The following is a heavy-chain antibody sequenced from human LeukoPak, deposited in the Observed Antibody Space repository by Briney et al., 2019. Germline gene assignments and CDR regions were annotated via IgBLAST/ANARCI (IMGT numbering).Heavy chain of an antibody. Sequence: ASVKVSCKASGYTFTSYDINWVRQATGQGLEWMGWMNPNSGNTGYAQKFQGRVTMTTDTSTSTAYMELRSLRSDDTAVYYCARTREDMITFGGVIARCFDYWGQGTLVTVSS. CDR3: ARTREDMITFGGVIARCFDY. J-gene: IGHJ4*02. CDR1: GYTFTSYD. V-gene: IGHV1-8*01. CDR2: MNPNSGNT. D-gene: IGHD3-16*02.